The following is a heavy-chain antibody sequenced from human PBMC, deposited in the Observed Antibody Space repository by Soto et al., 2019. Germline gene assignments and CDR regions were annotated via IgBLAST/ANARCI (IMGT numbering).Heavy chain of an antibody. D-gene: IGHD2-8*02. CDR2: ITWNSANI. J-gene: IGHJ4*02. CDR3: ARGRALVHLVYYFDS. CDR1: GFTFDDYA. V-gene: IGHV3-9*01. Sequence: EVQLVESGGGWVQTGRSLRLSCAASGFTFDDYAIHWVRQAPGKGLERVSGITWNSANIDYANSVKGRVTISRDNAKNYLSLQMSSRRPEDTAIYFCARGRALVHLVYYFDSCGQGTLVTVSS.